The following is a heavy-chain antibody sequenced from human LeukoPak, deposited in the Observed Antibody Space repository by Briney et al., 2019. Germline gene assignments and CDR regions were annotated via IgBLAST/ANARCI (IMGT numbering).Heavy chain of an antibody. D-gene: IGHD5-12*01. CDR1: GGSISTYY. V-gene: IGHV4-59*01. CDR3: ARGGGYASPIGY. CDR2: IYHSGGT. Sequence: SETLSLTCTLSGGSISTYYWSWIRQPPGKGLEWVGYIYHSGGTNYNPSLKSRVTISVDTSKNQFSLKLSSVTAADTAVYYCARGGGYASPIGYWGQGALVTVSS. J-gene: IGHJ4*02.